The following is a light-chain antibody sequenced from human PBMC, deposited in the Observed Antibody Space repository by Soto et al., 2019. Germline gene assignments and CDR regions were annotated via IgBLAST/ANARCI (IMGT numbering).Light chain of an antibody. V-gene: IGKV3-11*01. CDR2: DAS. J-gene: IGKJ2*01. CDR1: ESVRHY. CDR3: QHRGNWSYI. Sequence: PGVRATLSCRASESVRHYVAWYQQKPAQAPRLLIYDASSRATGIPDRFSGSGSGTDYTLTISSLEAEDFAVYYCQHRGNWSYIFGQGTKVDIK.